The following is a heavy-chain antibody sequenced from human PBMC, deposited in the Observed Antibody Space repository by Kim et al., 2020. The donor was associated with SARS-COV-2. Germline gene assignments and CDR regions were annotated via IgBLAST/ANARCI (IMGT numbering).Heavy chain of an antibody. Sequence: GGSLRLSCAASGFTFSNYAMTWVRQAPGKGLEWVSSISAGDKPDYADSVKGRFTVSRDNSKNTLYLQMDRLRAEDTALYYCAKNWDYPMSPEYWGRGTLV. CDR3: AKNWDYPMSPEY. D-gene: IGHD1-7*01. J-gene: IGHJ4*02. CDR2: ISAGDKP. CDR1: GFTFSNYA. V-gene: IGHV3-23*01.